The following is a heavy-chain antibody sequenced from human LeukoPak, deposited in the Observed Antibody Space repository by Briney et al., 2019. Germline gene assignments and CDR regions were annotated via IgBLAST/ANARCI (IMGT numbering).Heavy chain of an antibody. V-gene: IGHV4-31*03. Sequence: SQTLSLTCTVSGGSISRGIYYWSWIRQHPGKGLEWIGYIYYSGSTFYNPSLKSRLTISVDTSKSQFSLKLSSVTAVDTAVYYCARRDSSGFDAFDIWGQGTMVTVSS. J-gene: IGHJ3*02. CDR3: ARRDSSGFDAFDI. CDR2: IYYSGST. CDR1: GGSISRGIYY. D-gene: IGHD3-22*01.